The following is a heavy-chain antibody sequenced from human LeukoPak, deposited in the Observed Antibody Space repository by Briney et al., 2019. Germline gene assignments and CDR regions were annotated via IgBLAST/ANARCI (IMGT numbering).Heavy chain of an antibody. Sequence: GGSLRLSCAASGFTFSSYSMNWVRQAPGKGLEWVSSISSSSSYIYYADSVKDRFTISRDNAKNSLYLQMNSLRAEDTAVYYCASSGRDGTGFDYWGQGTLVTVSS. V-gene: IGHV3-21*01. D-gene: IGHD6-19*01. CDR1: GFTFSSYS. CDR3: ASSGRDGTGFDY. J-gene: IGHJ4*02. CDR2: ISSSSSYI.